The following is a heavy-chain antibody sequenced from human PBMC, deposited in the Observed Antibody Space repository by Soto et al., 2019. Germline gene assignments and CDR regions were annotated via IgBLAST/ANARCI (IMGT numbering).Heavy chain of an antibody. V-gene: IGHV3-53*01. Sequence: AWGSLRLSCAASEFTVSSNYISCVRQAPLKGLECVSTIYSGGSTYYADSVKGRFTISRDNSKNTLYLQMNNLRAEDTAVYYCTGRVGATNYGMDVWGQGTTVTVSS. D-gene: IGHD1-26*01. CDR1: EFTVSSNY. J-gene: IGHJ6*02. CDR3: TGRVGATNYGMDV. CDR2: IYSGGST.